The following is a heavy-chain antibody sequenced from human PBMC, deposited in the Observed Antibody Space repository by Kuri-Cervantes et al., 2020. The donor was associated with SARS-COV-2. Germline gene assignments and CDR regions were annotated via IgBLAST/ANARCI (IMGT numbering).Heavy chain of an antibody. CDR1: GGSISSHY. J-gene: IGHJ3*02. Sequence: SETLSLTCTVSGGSISSHYWSWIRQPARKGLEWIGYIYTSGSTNYNPSLKSRVTISVDTSKNQFSLKLSSVTAADTAVYYCARAAVAGHDTWGQGTMVTVSS. CDR3: ARAAVAGHDT. V-gene: IGHV4-4*09. CDR2: IYTSGST. D-gene: IGHD6-19*01.